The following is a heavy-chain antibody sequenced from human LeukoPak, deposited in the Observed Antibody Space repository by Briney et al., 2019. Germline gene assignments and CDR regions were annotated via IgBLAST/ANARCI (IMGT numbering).Heavy chain of an antibody. CDR3: ARDDVAVTGALDF. J-gene: IGHJ4*02. CDR1: GYTFSSYG. D-gene: IGHD6-19*01. CDR2: IWYDGSNK. V-gene: IGHV3-33*01. Sequence: GGSLGLSCAASGYTFSSYGMHWVRQAPGKGLEWVAVIWYDGSNKYYADSVKGRFTISRDNSKNTLYLQMNSLRAEDTAVYYCARDDVAVTGALDFWGQGTLVTVSS.